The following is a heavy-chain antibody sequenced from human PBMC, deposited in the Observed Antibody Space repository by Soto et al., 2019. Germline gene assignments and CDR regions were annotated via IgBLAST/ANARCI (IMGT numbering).Heavy chain of an antibody. J-gene: IGHJ3*02. CDR1: XFTFSSHD. CDR2: IGTAGDT. V-gene: IGHV3-13*01. CDR3: ARDKASAFDI. Sequence: GGSLRLSCAASXFTFSSHDMHWVRQATGKGLEWVSAIGTAGDTYYPGSVKGRFTISRENAKNSLYLQMNSLRAEDTAVYYCARDKASAFDIWGQGTMVTVSS.